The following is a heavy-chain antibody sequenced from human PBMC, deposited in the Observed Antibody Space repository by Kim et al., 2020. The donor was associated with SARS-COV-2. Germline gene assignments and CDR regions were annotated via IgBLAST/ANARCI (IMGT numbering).Heavy chain of an antibody. CDR1: GFTFSSYE. J-gene: IGHJ4*02. D-gene: IGHD3-22*01. V-gene: IGHV3-48*03. Sequence: GGSLRLSCAASGFTFSSYEMNWVRQAPGKGLEWVSYISSSGSTIYYADSVKGRFTISRDNAKNSLYLQMNSLRAEDTAVYYCARETYYYDSSGYYSTYYFDYWGQGTLVTVSS. CDR2: ISSSGSTI. CDR3: ARETYYYDSSGYYSTYYFDY.